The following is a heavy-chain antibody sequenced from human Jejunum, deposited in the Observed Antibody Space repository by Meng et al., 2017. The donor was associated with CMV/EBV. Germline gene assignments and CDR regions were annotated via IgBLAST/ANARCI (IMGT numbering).Heavy chain of an antibody. CDR2: IGTGSTK. Sequence: CTASGFSLSIYSMNWVRQAPGKGLEWVAYIGTGSTKYYADSLAGRFTVSRDDAKNSLYLQMNSLRGEDTAVYFCVRDPVVSGLDVWGQGTKVTSP. CDR1: GFSLSIYS. CDR3: VRDPVVSGLDV. V-gene: IGHV3-48*04. J-gene: IGHJ6*02. D-gene: IGHD5/OR15-5a*01.